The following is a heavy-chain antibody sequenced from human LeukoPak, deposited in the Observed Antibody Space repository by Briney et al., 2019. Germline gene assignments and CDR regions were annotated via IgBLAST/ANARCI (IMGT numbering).Heavy chain of an antibody. J-gene: IGHJ4*02. Sequence: GESLKISCKGSGYSFTSYWLGWVRQMPGKGLEWMGIIYPGDSDTRYSPSFQGQVTISADKSISTAYLQWSSLKASDTAMYYCARILRYFDWPTPYYFDYWGQGTLVTVSS. CDR1: GYSFTSYW. V-gene: IGHV5-51*01. D-gene: IGHD3-9*01. CDR2: IYPGDSDT. CDR3: ARILRYFDWPTPYYFDY.